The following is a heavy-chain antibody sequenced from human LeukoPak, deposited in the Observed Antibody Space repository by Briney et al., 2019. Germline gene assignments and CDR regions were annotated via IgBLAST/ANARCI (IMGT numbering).Heavy chain of an antibody. Sequence: SETLSLTCTVSGGSITISNYYWAWIRQPPGKGLEWIGSTYYTGTTYYNPSLKSRVTILVDTSKNHFSLELNSVTAADTAVYYCARAYYYYMDVWGKGTTVSVSS. CDR2: TYYTGTT. CDR1: GGSITISNYY. V-gene: IGHV4-39*07. CDR3: ARAYYYYMDV. J-gene: IGHJ6*03.